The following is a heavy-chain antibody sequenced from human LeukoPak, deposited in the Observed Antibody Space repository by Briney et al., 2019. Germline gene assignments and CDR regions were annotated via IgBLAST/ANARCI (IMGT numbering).Heavy chain of an antibody. V-gene: IGHV3-30-3*01. CDR1: GFTFSSYA. CDR2: ISYDGSNK. J-gene: IGHJ4*02. D-gene: IGHD3-22*01. CDR3: AREGGYYPGGFDY. Sequence: PGGSLRLSCAASGFTFSSYAMHWVRQAPGKGLEWVAVISYDGSNKYYADSVKGRFTISRDNSKNTLYLQMNSLRAEDTAVNYCAREGGYYPGGFDYWGQGTLVTVSS.